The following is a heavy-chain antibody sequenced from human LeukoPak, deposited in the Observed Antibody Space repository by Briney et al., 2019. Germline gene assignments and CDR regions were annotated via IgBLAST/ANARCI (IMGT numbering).Heavy chain of an antibody. V-gene: IGHV4-34*01. J-gene: IGHJ4*02. CDR3: ARRRYYDFWSGDIDY. Sequence: SETLFLTCAVYGGSFSGYYWSWIRQPPGKGLEWIGEINHSGSTNYNPSLKSRVTISVDTSKNQFSLKLSSVTAADTAVYYCARRRYYDFWSGDIDYWGQGTLVTVSS. D-gene: IGHD3-3*01. CDR1: GGSFSGYY. CDR2: INHSGST.